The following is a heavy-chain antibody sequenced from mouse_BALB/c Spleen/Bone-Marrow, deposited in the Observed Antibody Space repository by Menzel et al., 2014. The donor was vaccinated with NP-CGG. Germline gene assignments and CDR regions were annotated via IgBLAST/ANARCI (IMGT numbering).Heavy chain of an antibody. CDR3: ARWGGTPYFDY. V-gene: IGHV1-14*01. CDR1: GYTFTSYL. Sequence: EVQVVESGPELVKPGASVKTSCKASGYTFTSYLIHWVKQKPGQGLEWIGYITPYNDDTKYNEKFKGKATLTSDKSSSTAYMELSSLTSEDSAVYYCARWGGTPYFDYWGQGTTLTVSS. J-gene: IGHJ2*01. D-gene: IGHD4-1*01. CDR2: ITPYNDDT.